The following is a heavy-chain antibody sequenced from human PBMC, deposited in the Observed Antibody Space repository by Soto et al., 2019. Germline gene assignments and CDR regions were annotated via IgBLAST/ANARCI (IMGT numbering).Heavy chain of an antibody. CDR2: ISNDGSDE. Sequence: QVQLVESGGGVVQPGRSLRLSCAASGFTFSKSGMHWVRQAPGKGLEWVAAISNDGSDEYYADSVQGRFNISRDNSKNRLSLQMNSVRFEDKALCFCAKGRRKWGDSASEKWGQGTLVTVSS. CDR1: GFTFSKSG. CDR3: AKGRRKWGDSASEK. J-gene: IGHJ4*02. V-gene: IGHV3-30*18. D-gene: IGHD2-21*02.